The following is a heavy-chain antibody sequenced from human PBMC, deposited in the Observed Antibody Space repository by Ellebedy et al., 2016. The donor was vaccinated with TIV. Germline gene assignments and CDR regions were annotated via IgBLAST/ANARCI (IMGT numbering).Heavy chain of an antibody. CDR3: ARDPYGGNLLVY. CDR2: IYSGGST. Sequence: GESLKISCAASGFTVSCNYMTWVRQAPGKGLEWVSVIYSGGSTYYADSVKGRFTISRDNSKNTLYLQMNSLRAEDTAVYYCARDPYGGNLLVYWGQGTLVTVSS. V-gene: IGHV3-53*01. CDR1: GFTVSCNY. D-gene: IGHD4-23*01. J-gene: IGHJ4*02.